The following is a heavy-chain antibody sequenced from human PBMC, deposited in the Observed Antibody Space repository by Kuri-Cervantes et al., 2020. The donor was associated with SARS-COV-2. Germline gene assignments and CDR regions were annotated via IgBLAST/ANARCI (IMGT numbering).Heavy chain of an antibody. V-gene: IGHV4-34*01. CDR2: INHSGST. CDR1: GGSFSGYY. D-gene: IGHD2-2*01. CDR3: AREVVPAAIEGYFDH. Sequence: GSLRLSCAVYGGSFSGYYWSWIRQPPGRGLEWIGEINHSGSTNYNPSLESRVTMSVDTSRNQFSLKLSSVTAADTAVYYCAREVVPAAIEGYFDHWGQGTLVTVSS. J-gene: IGHJ4*02.